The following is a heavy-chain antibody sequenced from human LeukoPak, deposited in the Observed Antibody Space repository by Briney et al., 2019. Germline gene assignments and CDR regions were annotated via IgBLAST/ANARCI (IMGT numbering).Heavy chain of an antibody. CDR2: ISSGGSTI. D-gene: IGHD2-15*01. J-gene: IGHJ3*02. Sequence: GGSLRLSCAASGFTFSSSEMIWVRQAPGKGLEWVPYISSGGSTIYYSDSVKGRFTISRDNAKNSLYLQMNSLRVEDTAIYYCAKNIVVVAPDAFDIWGQGTMVTVSS. V-gene: IGHV3-48*03. CDR1: GFTFSSSE. CDR3: AKNIVVVAPDAFDI.